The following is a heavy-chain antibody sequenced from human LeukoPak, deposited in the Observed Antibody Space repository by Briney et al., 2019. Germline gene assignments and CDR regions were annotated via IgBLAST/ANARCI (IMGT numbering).Heavy chain of an antibody. D-gene: IGHD3-9*01. V-gene: IGHV4-31*03. CDR1: GGSISSGGYY. CDR2: IYYSGST. J-gene: IGHJ4*02. Sequence: SQTLSLTCTVSGGSISSGGYYWSWIRQHPGKGLEWIGYIYYSGSTYYNPSLKSRVTISVDTSKSQFSLKLSSVTAADTAVYYCARGLYFDWLLEPYFDYWGQGTLVTVSS. CDR3: ARGLYFDWLLEPYFDY.